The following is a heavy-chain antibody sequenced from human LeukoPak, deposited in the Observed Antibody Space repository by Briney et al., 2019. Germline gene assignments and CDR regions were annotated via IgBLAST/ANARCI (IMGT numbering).Heavy chain of an antibody. J-gene: IGHJ4*02. D-gene: IGHD3-22*01. CDR2: ISSSGSTI. V-gene: IGHV3-11*01. CDR1: GFTFSDYY. Sequence: GGSLRLSCAAFGFTFSDYYMSWIRQAPGKGLEWVSYISSSGSTIYYADSVKGRFTISRDNAKNSLYLQMNSLRAEDTAVYYCASYTHYDSSGYYPPFDYWGQGTLVTVSS. CDR3: ASYTHYDSSGYYPPFDY.